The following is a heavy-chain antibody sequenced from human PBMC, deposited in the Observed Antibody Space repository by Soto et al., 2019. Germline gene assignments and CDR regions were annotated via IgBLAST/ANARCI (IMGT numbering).Heavy chain of an antibody. CDR2: IWYDGSNK. D-gene: IGHD2-15*01. J-gene: IGHJ4*02. CDR3: ARDGYCSGGSCYSVPVFDY. Sequence: GGSLRLSCAASGFTFSSYGMHWVRQAPGKGLEWMAVIWYDGSNKYYADSVKGRFTISRDNSKNTLYLQMNSLRAEDTAVYYCARDGYCSGGSCYSVPVFDYWGQGTLVTVSS. CDR1: GFTFSSYG. V-gene: IGHV3-33*01.